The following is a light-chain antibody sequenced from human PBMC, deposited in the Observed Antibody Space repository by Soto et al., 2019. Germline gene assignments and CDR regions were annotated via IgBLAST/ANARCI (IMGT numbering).Light chain of an antibody. J-gene: IGLJ3*02. CDR3: SSSTSSSTRV. V-gene: IGLV2-14*01. Sequence: QSALTQPASVSGSPGQSITISCTGTSSDVGGYNYVSWYQQHPGKAPKLMIYDVSNRPSGVSNRFSGSKSGNTASLTISGLQAEDDADYYCSSSTSSSTRVFGGGTKLTVL. CDR2: DVS. CDR1: SSDVGGYNY.